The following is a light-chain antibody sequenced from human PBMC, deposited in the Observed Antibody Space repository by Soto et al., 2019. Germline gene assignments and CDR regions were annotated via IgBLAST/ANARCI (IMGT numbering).Light chain of an antibody. CDR3: QQRSNWPRALT. V-gene: IGKV3-11*01. J-gene: IGKJ4*01. CDR2: DAS. CDR1: QSVSTY. Sequence: DIVLTQSPATLSLSPGERATPSSRASQSVSTYLAWYQQNPGQAHRLLIYDASNRATGIPARFSGSGSGTDFTLSISSLEPEDFAVYYCQQRSNWPRALTFGGGTKVEIK.